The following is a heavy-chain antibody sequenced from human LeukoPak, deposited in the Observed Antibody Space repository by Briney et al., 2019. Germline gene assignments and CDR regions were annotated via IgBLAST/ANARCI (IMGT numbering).Heavy chain of an antibody. CDR2: ISDGGST. Sequence: SETLSLTCTVSGDSIRSSDYYWGCIRQSPGKGLEWIGTISDGGSTYYNPSLKSRIIISVDTSKNQFSLQLSSATAADTAVYYCVRHCCSSPSKRTFDIWGQGTLVAVSS. CDR1: GDSIRSSDYY. J-gene: IGHJ3*02. CDR3: VRHCCSSPSKRTFDI. V-gene: IGHV4-39*01. D-gene: IGHD2-15*01.